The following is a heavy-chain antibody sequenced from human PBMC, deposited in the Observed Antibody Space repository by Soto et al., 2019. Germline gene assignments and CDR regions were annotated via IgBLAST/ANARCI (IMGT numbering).Heavy chain of an antibody. CDR3: ARLPSYSNLIPYYYYYYYMDV. J-gene: IGHJ6*03. D-gene: IGHD4-4*01. CDR1: GGSISSYY. V-gene: IGHV4-59*08. CDR2: IYYSGST. Sequence: SETLSLTCTVSGGSISSYYWSWIRQPPGKGLEWIGYIYYSGSTNYNPSLKSRVTISVDTSKNQFSLKLSSVTAADTAVYYCARLPSYSNLIPYYYYYYYMDVWGKGTTVTVSS.